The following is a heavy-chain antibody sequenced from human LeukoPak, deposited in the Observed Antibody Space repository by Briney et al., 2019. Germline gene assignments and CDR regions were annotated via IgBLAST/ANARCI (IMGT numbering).Heavy chain of an antibody. V-gene: IGHV4-59*01. D-gene: IGHD6-19*01. J-gene: IGHJ5*02. CDR3: AGARPDSSGWGRWFDP. CDR2: IYYSGST. CDR1: GGSISSYY. Sequence: PSETLSLTCTVSGGSISSYYWSWIRQPPGKGLEWIGYIYYSGSTNYNPSLKSRVTISVDTSKNQFSLKLSSVTAADTAVYYCAGARPDSSGWGRWFDPWGQGTLVTVSS.